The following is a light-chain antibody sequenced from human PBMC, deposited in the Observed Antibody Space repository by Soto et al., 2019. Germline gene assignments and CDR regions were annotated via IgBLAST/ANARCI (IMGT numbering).Light chain of an antibody. CDR2: AAS. CDR1: QSISSY. V-gene: IGKV1-39*01. J-gene: IGKJ1*01. CDR3: QQSYSTPPT. Sequence: DIQTTQAPSFRSASLGDRVTSTSRASQSISSYLNWYQQKPGKAPKLLIYAASSLQSGVPSRFSGSGSGTDFTLTISSLQPEDFATYYCQQSYSTPPTFGQGTKVDI.